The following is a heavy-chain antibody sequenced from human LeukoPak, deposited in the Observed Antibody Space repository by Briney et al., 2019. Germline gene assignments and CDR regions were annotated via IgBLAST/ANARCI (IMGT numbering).Heavy chain of an antibody. Sequence: SETLSLTCTVSGGSVSSGSYYWSWIRQPPGKGLEWIGYIYYSGGTNYNPSLKSRVTISVDTSENQFSLKLSSVTAADTAVYYCARALRDVLLWFGELLHSYGMDVWGKGTTVTVSS. D-gene: IGHD3-10*01. J-gene: IGHJ6*04. CDR2: IYYSGGT. CDR1: GGSVSSGSYY. V-gene: IGHV4-61*01. CDR3: ARALRDVLLWFGELLHSYGMDV.